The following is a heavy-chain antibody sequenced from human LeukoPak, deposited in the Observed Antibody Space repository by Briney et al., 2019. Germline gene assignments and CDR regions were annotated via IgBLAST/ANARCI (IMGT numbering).Heavy chain of an antibody. J-gene: IGHJ6*02. CDR2: IYHSGST. CDR1: GGSISSSNW. V-gene: IGHV4-4*02. CDR3: ARDTTVSIYYHYGMDV. Sequence: PSETLSLTCAVSGGSISSSNWWSWVRQPPGKGLEWIGEIYHSGSTNYNPSLQSRVTMSIDTSKNQFSLNLSSVTAADTAVYYCARDTTVSIYYHYGMDVWGQGTTVTVSS. D-gene: IGHD4-17*01.